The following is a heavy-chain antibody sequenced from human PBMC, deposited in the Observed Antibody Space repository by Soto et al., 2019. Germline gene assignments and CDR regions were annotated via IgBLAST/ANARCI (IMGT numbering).Heavy chain of an antibody. CDR2: IYYSGST. J-gene: IGHJ6*02. Sequence: PSETLSLTCTVSGASITSGGYYWGWLRQPPGKGQEWIGSIYYSGSTFYNPSLKTRVTISADTSKNQFSLKLTSVIASDTAVYYCVSRLGYGYAMDVWG. V-gene: IGHV4-39*01. CDR3: VSRLGYGYAMDV. D-gene: IGHD5-12*01. CDR1: GASITSGGYY.